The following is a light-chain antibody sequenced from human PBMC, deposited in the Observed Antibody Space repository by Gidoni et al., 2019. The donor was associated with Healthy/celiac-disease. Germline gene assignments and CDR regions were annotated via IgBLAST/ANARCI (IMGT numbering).Light chain of an antibody. CDR3: QQSYSTPRT. CDR1: QSISSY. J-gene: IGKJ1*01. V-gene: IGKV1-39*01. CDR2: AAS. Sequence: DIQMTQSPSPLSASVGDRVTITCRASQSISSYLNWYQQKPGTAPKLLIYAASSLQSGVPSRFSGSGSGTDFTLTISSLQPEDFATYYCQQSYSTPRTFGQGTKVEIK.